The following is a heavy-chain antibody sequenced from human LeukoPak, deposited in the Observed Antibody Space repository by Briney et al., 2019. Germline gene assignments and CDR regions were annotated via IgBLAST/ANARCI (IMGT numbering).Heavy chain of an antibody. J-gene: IGHJ4*02. CDR2: MSGSGGST. CDR1: GFTFSIYA. Sequence: GGSLRLSCAASGFTFSIYAMSWVRQAPGKGLEWVSAMSGSGGSTYYADSVKGRFTISRDNSKNTLYLQMNSLRAEDTAVYYCAREGLHEYYFDYWGQGTLVTVSS. CDR3: AREGLHEYYFDY. V-gene: IGHV3-23*01.